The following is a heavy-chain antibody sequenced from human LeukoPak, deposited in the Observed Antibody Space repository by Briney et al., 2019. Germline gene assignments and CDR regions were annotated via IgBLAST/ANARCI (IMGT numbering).Heavy chain of an antibody. CDR3: AKDYVGSGSLNYYIDV. CDR1: GFNFDKNA. CDR2: ISWNSRSI. D-gene: IGHD3-10*01. J-gene: IGHJ6*03. V-gene: IGHV3-9*01. Sequence: GGSLRLSCAASGFNFDKNAMHWVRQAPGKGLEWVSGISWNSRSIAYADSVKGRFTISRDNAKNSLHLEMNSLRGEDTALYFCAKDYVGSGSLNYYIDVWGKGTTVTVSS.